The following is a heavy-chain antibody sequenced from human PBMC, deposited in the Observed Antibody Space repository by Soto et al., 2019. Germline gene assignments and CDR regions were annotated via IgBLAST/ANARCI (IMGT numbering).Heavy chain of an antibody. V-gene: IGHV1-69*13. CDR1: GGAFSSYA. CDR3: ATPRWEGAFDI. D-gene: IGHD1-26*01. Sequence: SVKVSCKASGGAFSSYAISWVRQAPGQGLEWMGGIIPIFGTANYAQKFQGRVTITADESTSTAYMELSSLRSEDTAVYYCATPRWEGAFDIWRQGTMVTVSS. J-gene: IGHJ3*02. CDR2: IIPIFGTA.